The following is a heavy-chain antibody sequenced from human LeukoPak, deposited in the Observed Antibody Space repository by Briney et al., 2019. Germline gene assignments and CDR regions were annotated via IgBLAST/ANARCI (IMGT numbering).Heavy chain of an antibody. V-gene: IGHV3-15*01. D-gene: IGHD5-18*01. CDR3: TTVDTAMVAY. Sequence: GGSLRLSCAASGFTFSNAWMSWVRQAPGKGLEWFGRIKSKTDGGTTDYAAPVKGRFTISRDDSKNTLYLQMNSLKTEDTAVYYCTTVDTAMVAYWGQGNLVTVSS. CDR2: IKSKTDGGTT. CDR1: GFTFSNAW. J-gene: IGHJ4*02.